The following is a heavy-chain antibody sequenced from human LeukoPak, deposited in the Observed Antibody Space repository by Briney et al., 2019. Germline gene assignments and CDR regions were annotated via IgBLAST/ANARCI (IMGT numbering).Heavy chain of an antibody. CDR3: AREGLTFSRAGESAVMDV. CDR2: ISSSGSTI. V-gene: IGHV3-48*03. D-gene: IGHD3-16*01. Sequence: GGSLRLSCAASGFTFSSYEMNWVRQAPGKGLEWVSYISSSGSTIYYADSVKGRFTISRDNAKNSLYLQMNSLRAEDTAVYYCAREGLTFSRAGESAVMDVWGKGTTVTVSS. CDR1: GFTFSSYE. J-gene: IGHJ6*03.